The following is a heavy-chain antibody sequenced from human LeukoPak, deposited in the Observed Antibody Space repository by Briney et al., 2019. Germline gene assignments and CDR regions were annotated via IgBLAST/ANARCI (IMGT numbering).Heavy chain of an antibody. CDR3: ARSPNCGGDCS. Sequence: GGSLRLSCAASGFAFSTYWMHGVRQAPGKGLVWVSRIDSDGTRTTYADSVKGRFTISRDNAKNTLYLQMNSLRVEDTAVYYCARSPNCGGDCSWGQGTLATVSS. J-gene: IGHJ5*02. D-gene: IGHD2-21*02. CDR1: GFAFSTYW. V-gene: IGHV3-74*01. CDR2: IDSDGTRT.